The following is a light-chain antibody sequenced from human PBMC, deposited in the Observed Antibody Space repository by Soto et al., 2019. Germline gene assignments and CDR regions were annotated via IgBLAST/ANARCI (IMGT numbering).Light chain of an antibody. CDR2: GAS. J-gene: IGKJ4*01. Sequence: DIVMTQSPATLSVAPGERVTFSCRASQGVSRKLAWYQHKPGQAPTLLISGASTVATGIPARFSGSGSGTEFPLTISSLQSEDCAIYYCQQYHTWPITFGGGTKVEIK. CDR3: QQYHTWPIT. V-gene: IGKV3D-15*01. CDR1: QGVSRK.